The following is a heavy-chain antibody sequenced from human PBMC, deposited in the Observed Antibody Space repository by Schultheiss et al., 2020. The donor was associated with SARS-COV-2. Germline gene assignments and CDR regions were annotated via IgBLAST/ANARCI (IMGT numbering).Heavy chain of an antibody. CDR2: IKSKTDGGTT. CDR1: GFTFGDYA. CDR3: TTGIVVVAATFVDY. D-gene: IGHD2-15*01. J-gene: IGHJ4*02. Sequence: GESLKISCTASGFTFGDYAMSWFRQAPGKGLEWVGRIKSKTDGGTTDYAAPVKGRFTISRDDSKNTLYLQMNSLKTEDTAVYYCTTGIVVVAATFVDYWGQGTLVTVSS. V-gene: IGHV3-15*01.